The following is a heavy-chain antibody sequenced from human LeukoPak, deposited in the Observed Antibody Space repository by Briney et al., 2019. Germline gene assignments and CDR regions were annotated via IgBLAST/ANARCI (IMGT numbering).Heavy chain of an antibody. D-gene: IGHD4-17*01. CDR2: ISGSDGNT. V-gene: IGHV3-23*01. J-gene: IGHJ4*02. Sequence: GGSLRLSCAASGFTFSKYAMSWVRQAPGKGLEWVSAISGSDGNTFYADSVKGRFTISRDNSKNALSLQMNNLRAEDTALYYCARDSSVPYGITDWGQGTLVTVSS. CDR1: GFTFSKYA. CDR3: ARDSSVPYGITD.